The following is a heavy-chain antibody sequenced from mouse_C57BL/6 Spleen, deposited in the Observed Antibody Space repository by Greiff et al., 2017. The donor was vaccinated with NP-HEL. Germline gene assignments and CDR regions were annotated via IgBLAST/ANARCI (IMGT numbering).Heavy chain of an antibody. V-gene: IGHV14-4*01. Sequence: VQLQQSGAELVRPGASVKLSCTASGFNIKDDYMHWVKQRPEQGLEWIGWIDPENGDTEYASKFQGKATIPADTSSNTAYLQLSSLTSEDTAVYYCTTSPGGDWGQGTTLTVSS. CDR1: GFNIKDDY. J-gene: IGHJ2*01. CDR3: TTSPGGD. CDR2: IDPENGDT.